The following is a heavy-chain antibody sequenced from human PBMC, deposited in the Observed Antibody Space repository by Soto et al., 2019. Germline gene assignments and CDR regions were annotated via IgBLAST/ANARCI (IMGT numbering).Heavy chain of an antibody. J-gene: IGHJ4*02. CDR1: GFTFSKYA. V-gene: IGHV3-23*01. CDR2: ISGSGYNS. D-gene: IGHD6-13*01. Sequence: EVQLLESGGDLVQPGGSLRLSCAASGFTFSKYAMTWARQAPGKGLEWVSAISGSGYNSYYADSVDGRFTISRDNSKSTLFLQMDSLRVKDAAVYDCANWVEGSSPYVDYWGQGTLVTVSS. CDR3: ANWVEGSSPYVDY.